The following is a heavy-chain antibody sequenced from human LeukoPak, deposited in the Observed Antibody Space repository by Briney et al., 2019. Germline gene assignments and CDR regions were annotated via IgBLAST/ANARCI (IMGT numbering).Heavy chain of an antibody. Sequence: SETLSLTCAVSGGSISSNSYYWGWIRQPPGKGLEWIGSIYYSGSTYYNPSLKSRVTISVDTSKNQFSLKLSSVTAADTAVYYCARGYPGPLDIVVVPAAIWFDPWGQGTLVTVSS. V-gene: IGHV4-39*01. CDR3: ARGYPGPLDIVVVPAAIWFDP. CDR1: GGSISSNSYY. J-gene: IGHJ5*02. D-gene: IGHD2-2*01. CDR2: IYYSGST.